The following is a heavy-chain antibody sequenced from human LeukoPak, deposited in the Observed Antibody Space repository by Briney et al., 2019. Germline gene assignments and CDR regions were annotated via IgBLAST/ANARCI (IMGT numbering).Heavy chain of an antibody. J-gene: IGHJ3*02. CDR1: GFTFISYW. CDR3: ASRRFEGDAFDI. V-gene: IGHV3-74*03. D-gene: IGHD3-3*01. CDR2: INTDGSST. Sequence: PGGSLRLSCATSGFTFISYWMHWVRQAPGKGLVWVSRINTDGSSTTYADSVKGRFTISRDNAKNTLYLQMNSLRAEDTAVYYCASRRFEGDAFDIWGQGTMVTVSS.